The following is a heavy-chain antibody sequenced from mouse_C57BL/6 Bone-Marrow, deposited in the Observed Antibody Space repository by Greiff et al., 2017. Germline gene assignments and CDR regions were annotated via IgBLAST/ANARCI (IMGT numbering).Heavy chain of an antibody. D-gene: IGHD2-5*01. CDR2: ISSGSSTI. V-gene: IGHV5-17*01. J-gene: IGHJ4*01. Sequence: EVKVEESGGGLVKLGGSLKLSCAASGFTFSDYGMHWVRQAPEKGLEWVAYISSGSSTIYYADTVKGRFTISRDNAKNTLFLQMTSLRSEDTAMYYCARGSNYSAMDYWGQGTSVTVSS. CDR1: GFTFSDYG. CDR3: ARGSNYSAMDY.